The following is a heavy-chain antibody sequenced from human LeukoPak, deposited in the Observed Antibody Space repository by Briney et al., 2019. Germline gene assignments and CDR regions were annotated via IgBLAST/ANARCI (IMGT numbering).Heavy chain of an antibody. J-gene: IGHJ4*02. D-gene: IGHD1-26*01. V-gene: IGHV1-69*06. Sequence: SVKVSCKASGGTFSSYAISWVRQAPGQGLEWMGGIIPIFGTANYAQKFQGRVTMTEDTSTDTAYMELSSLRSEDTAVYYCATTPGVRGSYYLYYFDYWGQGTLVTVSS. CDR2: IIPIFGTA. CDR3: ATTPGVRGSYYLYYFDY. CDR1: GGTFSSYA.